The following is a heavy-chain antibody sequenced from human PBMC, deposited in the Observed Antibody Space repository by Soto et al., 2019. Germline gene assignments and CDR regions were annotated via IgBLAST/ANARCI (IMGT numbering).Heavy chain of an antibody. V-gene: IGHV1-3*01. D-gene: IGHD5-12*01. CDR1: GYTFTGYA. CDR3: ARAVAVSADFDY. Sequence: ASVKVSCKASGYTFTGYAMHWVRQAPGQRLEWMGWINAGNGNTKYSQKFQGRVTITRDTSASTAYMELSSLRSEDTAVYYCARAVAVSADFDYWGQGTLVTVSS. CDR2: INAGNGNT. J-gene: IGHJ4*02.